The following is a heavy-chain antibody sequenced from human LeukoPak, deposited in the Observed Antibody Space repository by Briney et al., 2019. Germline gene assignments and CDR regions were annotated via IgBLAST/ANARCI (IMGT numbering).Heavy chain of an antibody. CDR2: IRYDGSNK. CDR1: GFTFSSYA. J-gene: IGHJ4*02. Sequence: GGSLRLSCAASGFTFSSYAMHWVRQAPGKGLEWVAFIRYDGSNKYYADSVKGRFTISRDNSKNTLYLQMNSLRAEDTAVYYCARSEAAYYFDYWGQGTLVTVSS. V-gene: IGHV3-30*04. CDR3: ARSEAAYYFDY.